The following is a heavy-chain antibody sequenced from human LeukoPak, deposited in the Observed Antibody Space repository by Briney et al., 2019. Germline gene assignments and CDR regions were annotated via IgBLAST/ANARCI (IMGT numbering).Heavy chain of an antibody. CDR2: IKSKTDGGTT. CDR3: AKVRVYGDYDPYYFDY. CDR1: GFTFSNAW. Sequence: GGSLRLSCAASGFTFSNAWMSWVRQAPGKGLEWVGRIKSKTDGGTTDYAAPVKGRFTISRDDSKNTLYLQMNSLRAEDTAVYYCAKVRVYGDYDPYYFDYWGQGTLVTVSS. D-gene: IGHD4-17*01. V-gene: IGHV3-15*01. J-gene: IGHJ4*02.